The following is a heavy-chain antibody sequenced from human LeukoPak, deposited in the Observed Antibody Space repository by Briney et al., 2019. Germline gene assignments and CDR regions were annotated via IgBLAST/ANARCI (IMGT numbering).Heavy chain of an antibody. Sequence: SETLSLTCTVSGGSIGSHYWTWIRQTPGKGLEWIGYVYDIGSTKYNPSLKSRVTISVDTSKNQFSLKLTSVTAADTAVYYCARRRVDTMVRGVIMWYYYYYMDVWGKGTTVTISS. CDR1: GGSIGSHY. CDR3: ARRRVDTMVRGVIMWYYYYYMDV. CDR2: VYDIGST. J-gene: IGHJ6*03. V-gene: IGHV4-59*11. D-gene: IGHD3-10*01.